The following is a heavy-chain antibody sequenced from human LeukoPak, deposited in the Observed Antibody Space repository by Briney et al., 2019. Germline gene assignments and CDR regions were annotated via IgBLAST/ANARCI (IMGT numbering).Heavy chain of an antibody. Sequence: ASVKVSCKVSGYTLTELSMHWVRQAPGKGLEWIGGFNPEDGETIYAQTFQGRVTITEDTSTDTTYTELRSVRSEDTAENCCACGYSGYHPDYWGQGALVTVSS. CDR1: GYTLTELS. CDR2: FNPEDGET. D-gene: IGHD5-12*01. CDR3: ACGYSGYHPDY. V-gene: IGHV1-24*01. J-gene: IGHJ4*02.